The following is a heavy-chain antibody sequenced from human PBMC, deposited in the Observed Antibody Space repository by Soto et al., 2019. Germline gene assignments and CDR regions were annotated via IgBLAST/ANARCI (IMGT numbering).Heavy chain of an antibody. CDR2: FDPEDGET. Sequence: ASVKVSCKVSGYTLTELSMHWVRQAPGKGLEWMGGFDPEDGETIYAQKFQGRVTMTEDTSTDTAYMELSSLRSEDTAVYYCATGGCSITSCYYYYYGMDVWGQGTTVPVSS. CDR3: ATGGCSITSCYYYYYGMDV. CDR1: GYTLTELS. V-gene: IGHV1-24*01. J-gene: IGHJ6*02. D-gene: IGHD2-2*01.